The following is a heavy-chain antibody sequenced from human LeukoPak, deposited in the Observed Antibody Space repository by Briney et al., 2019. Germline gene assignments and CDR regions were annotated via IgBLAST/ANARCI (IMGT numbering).Heavy chain of an antibody. D-gene: IGHD3-16*02. Sequence: SETLSLTCTVSGGSISSGSYYWGWVRQPPGKGLEWLGDIYHSGSTYYNPSLKSRVTILVDTSKNQFSLKLSSVTAADTAVYYCAKAKMITFGGVIVPDAFDIWGQGTMVTVSS. CDR2: IYHSGST. J-gene: IGHJ3*02. CDR1: GGSISSGSYY. V-gene: IGHV4-39*07. CDR3: AKAKMITFGGVIVPDAFDI.